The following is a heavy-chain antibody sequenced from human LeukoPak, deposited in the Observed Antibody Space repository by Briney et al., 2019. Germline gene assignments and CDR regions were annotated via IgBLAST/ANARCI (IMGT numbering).Heavy chain of an antibody. Sequence: PGRSLRLSCAASGFTFSSYAMSWVRQAPGKGLEWVSAISDSGGSTYYADSVKGRFTISRDNAKNSLYLQMNSLRAEDTAVYYCARDPGGSHPGYFDYWGQGTLVTVSS. CDR2: ISDSGGST. CDR3: ARDPGGSHPGYFDY. D-gene: IGHD2-15*01. CDR1: GFTFSSYA. V-gene: IGHV3-23*01. J-gene: IGHJ4*02.